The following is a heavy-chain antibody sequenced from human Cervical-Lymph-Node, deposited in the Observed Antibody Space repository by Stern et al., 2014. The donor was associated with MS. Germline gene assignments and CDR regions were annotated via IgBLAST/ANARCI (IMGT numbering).Heavy chain of an antibody. CDR2: LIPFYGAT. D-gene: IGHD4-11*01. CDR1: GDTFSNYA. Sequence: QLVESGSGVKKPLSSVKVSCKPSGDTFSNYALSWVRQAPGQGLEWVGGLIPFYGATRYGRKFQGRVTITPEESTGTAFMELTNLTSDDTAIYYCALRRSYYVFWGQGTLITVSS. J-gene: IGHJ4*02. V-gene: IGHV1-69*01. CDR3: ALRRSYYVF.